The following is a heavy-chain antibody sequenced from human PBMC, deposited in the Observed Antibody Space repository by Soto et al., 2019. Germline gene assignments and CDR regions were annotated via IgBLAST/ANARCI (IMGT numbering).Heavy chain of an antibody. CDR3: ARDENPWGLYSSSWLPASYGMDV. CDR2: INAGNGNT. Sequence: GASVKVSCKASGYTFTSYAMHWVRQAPGQRLEWMGWINAGNGNTKYSQKFQGRVTITRDTSASTAYMELSSLRSEDTAVYYCARDENPWGLYSSSWLPASYGMDVWGQGTTVTVSS. CDR1: GYTFTSYA. V-gene: IGHV1-3*01. J-gene: IGHJ6*02. D-gene: IGHD6-13*01.